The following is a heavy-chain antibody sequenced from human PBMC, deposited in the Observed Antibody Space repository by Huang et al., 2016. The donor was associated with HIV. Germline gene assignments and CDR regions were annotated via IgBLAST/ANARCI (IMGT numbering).Heavy chain of an antibody. CDR2: IKQDESAK. CDR1: TFTFGAYW. V-gene: IGHV3-7*01. D-gene: IGHD1-7*01. J-gene: IGHJ6*02. Sequence: VESGGRSVQPGGSIKLSCVGSTFTFGAYWMSWVRKPPGKGVEWVANIKQDESAKYYFDSVKGRFNISRDNARKVLFLEMDDLRVEDTAIYFCATKTAGMDIWGQGTTVTVSS. CDR3: ATKTAGMDI.